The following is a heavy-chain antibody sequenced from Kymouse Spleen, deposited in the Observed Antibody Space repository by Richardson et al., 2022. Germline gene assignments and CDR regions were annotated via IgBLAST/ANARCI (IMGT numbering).Heavy chain of an antibody. CDR1: GFTVSSNY. CDR2: IYSCGST. CDR3: ARERVIAAAGTGYYYYYGMDV. Sequence: EVQLVESGGGLIQPGGSLRLSCAASGFTVSSNYMSWVRQAPGKGLEWVSVIYSCGSTYYADSVKGRFTISRDNSKNTLYLQMNSLRAEDTAVYYCARERVIAAAGTGYYYYYGMDVWGQGTTVTVSS. J-gene: IGHJ6*02. V-gene: IGHV3-66*03. D-gene: IGHD6-13*01.